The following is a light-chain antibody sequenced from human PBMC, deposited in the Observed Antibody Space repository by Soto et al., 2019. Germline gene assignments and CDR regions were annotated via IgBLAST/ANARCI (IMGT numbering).Light chain of an antibody. CDR2: LNSDGSH. CDR3: QTWGTGIVV. J-gene: IGLJ2*01. Sequence: QLVLTQSPSASASLGASVKLTCTLSSGHSSNAIACHPQQPEKGPRYLMKLNSDGSHSKGDGIPDRFSGSSSGAERYLTISSLQSEDEADYYCQTWGTGIVVFGGGTKVTVL. CDR1: SGHSSNA. V-gene: IGLV4-69*01.